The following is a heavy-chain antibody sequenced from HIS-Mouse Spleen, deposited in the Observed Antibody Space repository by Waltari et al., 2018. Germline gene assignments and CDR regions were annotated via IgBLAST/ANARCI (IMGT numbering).Heavy chain of an antibody. CDR1: GGSFSGYY. CDR2: INHSGST. D-gene: IGHD4-4*01. CDR3: ARGGGLGNSAWFDY. Sequence: QVQLQQWGAGLLKPSETLSLTCAVYGGSFSGYYWSWIRQPPGKGLEWIGEINHSGSTNSNPSLKSRVTISVDTSKNQFSLKLSSVTAADTAVYYCARGGGLGNSAWFDYWGQGTLVTVSS. V-gene: IGHV4-34*01. J-gene: IGHJ4*02.